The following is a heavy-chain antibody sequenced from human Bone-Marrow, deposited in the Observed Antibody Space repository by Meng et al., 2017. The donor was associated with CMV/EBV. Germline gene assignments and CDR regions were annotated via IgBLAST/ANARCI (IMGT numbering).Heavy chain of an antibody. Sequence: GESLKISCAASGFTFSSYAMHWVRQAPGKGLEWVAVISYDGSNKYYADSVKGRFTISRDNSKNTLYLQMNSLRAEDTAVYYCARGFSFLEWLFPFDYWGQGPLVTFYS. V-gene: IGHV3-30-3*01. J-gene: IGHJ4*02. CDR2: ISYDGSNK. D-gene: IGHD3-3*02. CDR3: ARGFSFLEWLFPFDY. CDR1: GFTFSSYA.